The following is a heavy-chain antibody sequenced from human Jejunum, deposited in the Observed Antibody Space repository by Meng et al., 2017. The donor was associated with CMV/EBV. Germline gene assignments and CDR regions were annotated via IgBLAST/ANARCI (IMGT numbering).Heavy chain of an antibody. Sequence: TVTGYYMHWVRQAPGQGLEWMGWINPNSGGTNYAQKFQGRVTMTRDTSISTAYMELSRLRSDDTAVYYCARGPNIVVVPAAKYFQHWGQGTLVTVSS. J-gene: IGHJ1*01. CDR3: ARGPNIVVVPAAKYFQH. V-gene: IGHV1-2*02. D-gene: IGHD2-2*01. CDR1: TVTGYY. CDR2: INPNSGGT.